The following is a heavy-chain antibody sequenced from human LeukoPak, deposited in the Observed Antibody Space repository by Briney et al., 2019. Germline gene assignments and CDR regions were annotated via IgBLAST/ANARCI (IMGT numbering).Heavy chain of an antibody. CDR3: ARGLRSEDIIYYYYYYMDV. Sequence: GASVKVSCKASGYTFTSYGISWVRQAPGQGLEWMGWISAYNGNTNYAQKLQGRVTMTTDTSTSTAYMELSRLRSDDTAVYYCARGLRSEDIIYYYYYYMDVWGKGTTVTVSS. CDR1: GYTFTSYG. J-gene: IGHJ6*03. D-gene: IGHD5/OR15-5a*01. CDR2: ISAYNGNT. V-gene: IGHV1-18*01.